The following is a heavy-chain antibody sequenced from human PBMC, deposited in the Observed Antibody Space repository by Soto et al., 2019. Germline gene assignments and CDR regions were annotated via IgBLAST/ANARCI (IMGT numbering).Heavy chain of an antibody. CDR3: ATRSGHYSPFDY. V-gene: IGHV4-59*04. CDR1: GGSMVNYY. D-gene: IGHD3-22*01. CDR2: IYYSGST. Sequence: SVTQSVTCSVSGGSMVNYYWSWIRQPPGKGLELSGSIYYSGSTYYNPSLNSRVTISVDTSKNQFSLTLSSVTAADTAVYYCATRSGHYSPFDYWGQGTLVTVSS. J-gene: IGHJ4*02.